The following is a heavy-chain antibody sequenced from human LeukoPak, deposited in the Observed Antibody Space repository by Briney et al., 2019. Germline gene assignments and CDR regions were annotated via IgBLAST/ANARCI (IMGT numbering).Heavy chain of an antibody. D-gene: IGHD6-19*01. V-gene: IGHV1-18*04. CDR1: GYTFTSHG. Sequence: ASVKVSCKASGYTFTSHGISWVRQAPGRGLEWMGWISAYNGNTNYAQKLQGRVTMTTDTTTSTAYMELRSLRSDDTAVYYCARDQRGSSGWYVWGQGTLVTVSS. J-gene: IGHJ4*02. CDR3: ARDQRGSSGWYV. CDR2: ISAYNGNT.